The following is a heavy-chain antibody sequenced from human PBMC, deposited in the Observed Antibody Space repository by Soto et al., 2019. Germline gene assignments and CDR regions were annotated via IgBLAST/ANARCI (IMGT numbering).Heavy chain of an antibody. D-gene: IGHD3-22*01. V-gene: IGHV4-31*03. J-gene: IGHJ4*02. CDR3: ASTYYYDSSGPHASYYVDY. CDR1: GGSISSGGYY. CDR2: IYYSGST. Sequence: PSETLSLTCTVSGGSISSGGYYWSWIRQHPGKGLEWIGYIYYSGSTYYNPSLKSRVTISVDTSKNQFSLKLSSVTAADTAVYYCASTYYYDSSGPHASYYVDYWGQGTLVTLSS.